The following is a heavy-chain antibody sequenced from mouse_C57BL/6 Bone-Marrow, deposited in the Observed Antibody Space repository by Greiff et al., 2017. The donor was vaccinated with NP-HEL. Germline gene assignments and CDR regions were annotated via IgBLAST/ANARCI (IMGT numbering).Heavy chain of an antibody. V-gene: IGHV14-4*01. CDR3: TTYYGYGGFAY. J-gene: IGHJ3*01. CDR1: GFNIKDDY. Sequence: EVQLQQSGAELVRPGASVKLSCTASGFNIKDDYMHWVKQRPEQGLEWIGWIDPENGDTEYASKFQGKATITADTSSNTAYLQLSSLTSEDTAVYYCTTYYGYGGFAYWGQGTLVTVSA. D-gene: IGHD2-2*01. CDR2: IDPENGDT.